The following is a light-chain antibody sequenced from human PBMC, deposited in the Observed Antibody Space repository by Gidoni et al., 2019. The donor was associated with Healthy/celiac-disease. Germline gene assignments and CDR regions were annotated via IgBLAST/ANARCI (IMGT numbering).Light chain of an antibody. V-gene: IGKV3-20*01. CDR1: QSVSSSY. Sequence: DIVLTQSPGTLSLSPGERATLSCRASQSVSSSYLAWYQQKPGQAPRLHIYGASSRATGIPDRFSGSGSVTDFTLTISRLEPEDFAVYYCQQYGSSEWTFGQXTKVEIK. CDR3: QQYGSSEWT. CDR2: GAS. J-gene: IGKJ1*01.